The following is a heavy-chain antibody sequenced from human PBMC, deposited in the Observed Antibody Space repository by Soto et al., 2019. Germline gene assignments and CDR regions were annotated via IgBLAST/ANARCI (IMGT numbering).Heavy chain of an antibody. D-gene: IGHD3-9*01. CDR2: VNPDGGRP. Sequence: VASVKVSCKASGYIFSNYFMHWVRQAPGQGLEWVGMVNPDGGRPSYPQKFLGRVTMTRDTSTNTLYLELYSLRSEDTAVYYCAREALTGYRDFDYWGQGTLVTVSS. V-gene: IGHV1-46*01. CDR1: GYIFSNYF. J-gene: IGHJ4*02. CDR3: AREALTGYRDFDY.